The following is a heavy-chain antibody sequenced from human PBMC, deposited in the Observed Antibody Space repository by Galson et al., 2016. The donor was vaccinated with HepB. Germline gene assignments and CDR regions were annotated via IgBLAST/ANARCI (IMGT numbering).Heavy chain of an antibody. V-gene: IGHV3-48*04. J-gene: IGHJ5*02. D-gene: IGHD3-22*01. CDR3: ARTSISYYFDTTGHYSTRNNWFDP. Sequence: SLRLSCAASGFTFSSYSMNWVRQTPGKGLEWVSYISTSGSTIYYADSVKGRFFISSDNARNSLYLHMNSLRAEDTAVYYCARTSISYYFDTTGHYSTRNNWFDPWGQGTLVTASS. CDR2: ISTSGSTI. CDR1: GFTFSSYS.